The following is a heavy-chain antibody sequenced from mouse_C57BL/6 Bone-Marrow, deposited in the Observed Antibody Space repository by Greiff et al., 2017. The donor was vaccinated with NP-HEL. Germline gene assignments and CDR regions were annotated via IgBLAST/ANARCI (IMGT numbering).Heavy chain of an antibody. CDR2: IYPGSGST. J-gene: IGHJ4*01. CDR3: ARPRGGYAMDY. CDR1: GYTFTSYW. V-gene: IGHV1-55*01. Sequence: QVHVKQPGAELVKPGASVKMSCKASGYTFTSYWITWVKQRPGQGLEWIGDIYPGSGSTNYNEKFKSKATLTVDTSSSTAYMQLSSLTSEDSAVYYCARPRGGYAMDYWGQGTSVTVSS.